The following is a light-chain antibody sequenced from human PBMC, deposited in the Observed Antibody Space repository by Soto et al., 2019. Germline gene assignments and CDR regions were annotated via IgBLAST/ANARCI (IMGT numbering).Light chain of an antibody. CDR1: SSNIGNNY. Sequence: QSVLTQPPSVSAAPGQKVTISCSGSSSNIGNNYVSWYQHLPGTAPKLLIYDNDKRPSGIPDRFSGSKSGTSATLGITGLQSGDEADYYCGTWDGSLCAYVFGTGTKVTVL. V-gene: IGLV1-51*01. CDR2: DND. CDR3: GTWDGSLCAYV. J-gene: IGLJ1*01.